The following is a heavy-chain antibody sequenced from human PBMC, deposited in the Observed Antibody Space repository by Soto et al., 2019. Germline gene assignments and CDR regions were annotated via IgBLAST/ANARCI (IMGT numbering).Heavy chain of an antibody. CDR1: GFTFSSYA. V-gene: IGHV3-23*01. D-gene: IGHD3-22*01. CDR2: ISGSGGST. CDR3: AKIPPVYDSRGYYWVDY. J-gene: IGHJ4*02. Sequence: PGGSLRLSCAASGFTFSSYAMSWVRQAPGKGLEWVSAISGSGGSTYYADSVKGRFTISRDNSKNTLYLQMISLRAEDTAVYYCAKIPPVYDSRGYYWVDYWGQGTLVTVSS.